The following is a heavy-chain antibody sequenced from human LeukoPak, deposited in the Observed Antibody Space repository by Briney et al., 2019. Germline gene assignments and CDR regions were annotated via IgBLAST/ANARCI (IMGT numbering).Heavy chain of an antibody. CDR2: TYYRSKFYN. D-gene: IGHD5/OR15-5a*01. Sequence: SQTLSLTCAISGDSVSNNGAAWNWIRQSPSRGLEWLGRTYYRSKFYNDYAESVKSRISINPDTSKNQFSLQLKAVSPEDTAVYYCTRDVSPTPGEAFDIWGQGTMVTVSS. J-gene: IGHJ3*02. CDR1: GDSVSNNGAA. CDR3: TRDVSPTPGEAFDI. V-gene: IGHV6-1*01.